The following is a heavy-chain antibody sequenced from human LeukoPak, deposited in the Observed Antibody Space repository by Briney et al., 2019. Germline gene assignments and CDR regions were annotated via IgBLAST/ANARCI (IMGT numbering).Heavy chain of an antibody. J-gene: IGHJ4*02. CDR3: ANGGMYGDYFDY. CDR2: ISGSAHST. V-gene: IGHV3-23*01. D-gene: IGHD3-10*02. CDR1: GFTFSSFA. Sequence: GGSLRLSCAASGFTFSSFALSWVRQAPGKGLEWVSAISGSAHSTFYADSVKGRFTISRDNSKNTLFLQMYSLRAEDTAVYYCANGGMYGDYFDYWGQGTLVTVSS.